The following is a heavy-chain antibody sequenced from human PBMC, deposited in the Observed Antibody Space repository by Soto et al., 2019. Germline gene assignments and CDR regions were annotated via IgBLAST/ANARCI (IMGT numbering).Heavy chain of an antibody. CDR1: GYSFMSYG. CDR3: ARDGGAYDS. V-gene: IGHV1-3*04. Sequence: QVQLVQSGAEVKKPGASVKVSCKASGYSFMSYGIHWVRQAPGQGLEWMGWINTGNGNTGSSQKFQGRVTIARDTSASTAYIEQSSLGSEDTAVYYCARDGGAYDSWGQGTLVTVSS. D-gene: IGHD3-16*01. CDR2: INTGNGNT. J-gene: IGHJ4*02.